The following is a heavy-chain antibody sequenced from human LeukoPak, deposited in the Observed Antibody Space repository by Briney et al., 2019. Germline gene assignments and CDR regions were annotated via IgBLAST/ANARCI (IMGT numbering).Heavy chain of an antibody. J-gene: IGHJ4*02. CDR3: ASSGYGGPFDY. D-gene: IGHD5-12*01. Sequence: AASVKVSCKASGYTFTSYAMHWVRQAPGQRLEWMGWINAGNGNTKYSQKFQGRVTITRDTSTSTAYMELRSLRSDDTAVYYCASSGYGGPFDYWGQGTLVTVSS. V-gene: IGHV1-3*01. CDR1: GYTFTSYA. CDR2: INAGNGNT.